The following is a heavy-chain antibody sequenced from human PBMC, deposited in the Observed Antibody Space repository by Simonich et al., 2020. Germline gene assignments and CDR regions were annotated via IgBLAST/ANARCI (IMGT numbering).Heavy chain of an antibody. Sequence: QVQLQESGPGLVKPSETLSLTCTVSGGSISSYYWSWVRHPPGKGLEWIVYIDYSGRTNYNPSLKSRVTISVDTSKNQFSLKLSSVTAADTAVYYCARLPDYWGQGTLVTVSS. CDR3: ARLPDY. CDR2: IDYSGRT. J-gene: IGHJ4*02. V-gene: IGHV4-59*08. CDR1: GGSISSYY.